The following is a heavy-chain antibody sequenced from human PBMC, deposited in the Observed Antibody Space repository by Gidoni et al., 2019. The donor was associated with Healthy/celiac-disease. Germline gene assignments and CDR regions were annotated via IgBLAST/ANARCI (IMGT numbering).Heavy chain of an antibody. J-gene: IGHJ5*02. V-gene: IGHV1-69*01. D-gene: IGHD3-16*01. CDR1: GGPFSSYA. CDR3: ARFTYGQFDP. CDR2: IIPIFGTA. Sequence: QVQLVQTGAEVRKPGSSVKVSCKASGGPFSSYAISWVRQAPGRGLEWMGGIIPIFGTAIYAQKFQSRVTITADESTSTSYMELSSLRSEDTAVYYCARFTYGQFDPWGQGTLVTVSS.